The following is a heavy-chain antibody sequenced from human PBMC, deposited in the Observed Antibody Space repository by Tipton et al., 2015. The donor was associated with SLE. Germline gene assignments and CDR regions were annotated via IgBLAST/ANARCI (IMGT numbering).Heavy chain of an antibody. J-gene: IGHJ4*02. Sequence: SLRLSCAASGFTFGLYAMHWVRQAPGKGLEWVSIIYSGDNTYYADSVKGRFTVSRDNSRSTLYLQMSSLRADDTAVYYCAKDVQLGYCSGGSCYRRYFDSWGQGTLVTVSS. CDR3: AKDVQLGYCSGGSCYRRYFDS. CDR1: GFTFGLYA. V-gene: IGHV3-NL1*01. CDR2: IYSGDNT. D-gene: IGHD2-15*01.